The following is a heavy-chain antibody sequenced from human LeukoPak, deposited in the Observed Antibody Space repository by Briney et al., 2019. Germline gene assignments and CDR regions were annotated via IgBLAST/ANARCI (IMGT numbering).Heavy chain of an antibody. CDR2: INPNSGGT. CDR3: ARARDARTVVTPDLDY. J-gene: IGHJ4*02. V-gene: IGHV1-2*02. D-gene: IGHD4-23*01. Sequence: GASVKVSCKASGYTFTGYYMHWVRQAPGQGLEWMGWINPNSGGTNYAQKFQGRVTITADESTSTAYMELSSLRSEDTAVYYCARARDARTVVTPDLDYWGQGTLVTVSS. CDR1: GYTFTGYY.